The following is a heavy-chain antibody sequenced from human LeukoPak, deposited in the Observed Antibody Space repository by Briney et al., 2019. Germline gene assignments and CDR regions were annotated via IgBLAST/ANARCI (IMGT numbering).Heavy chain of an antibody. Sequence: RSGGSLRLSCAASGFTFDDYGMSWVRQTPGKGLEWVSGINWNGGSTGYADSVKGRFTISRDNAKNSLYLQMNSLRAEDTALYYCARGYEAAAGPWLSYYFDYWGQGTLVTVSS. CDR1: GFTFDDYG. D-gene: IGHD6-13*01. CDR2: INWNGGST. CDR3: ARGYEAAAGPWLSYYFDY. V-gene: IGHV3-20*04. J-gene: IGHJ4*02.